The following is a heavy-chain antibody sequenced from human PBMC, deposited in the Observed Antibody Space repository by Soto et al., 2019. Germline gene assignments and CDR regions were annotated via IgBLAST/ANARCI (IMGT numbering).Heavy chain of an antibody. V-gene: IGHV3-21*01. CDR1: GFTFSSYS. CDR3: ARADTVTKASRAFDI. Sequence: GGSLRLSCAASGFTFSSYSMNWVRQTPGKGLEWVSSISSSSSYIYYADSVKGRFTISRDNAKNSLYLQMNSLRAEDTAVYYCARADTVTKASRAFDIWGQGTMVTVSS. CDR2: ISSSSSYI. J-gene: IGHJ3*02. D-gene: IGHD4-17*01.